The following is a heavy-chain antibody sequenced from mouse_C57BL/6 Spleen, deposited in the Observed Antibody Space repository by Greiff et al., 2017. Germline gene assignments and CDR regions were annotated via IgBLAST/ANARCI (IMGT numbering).Heavy chain of an antibody. D-gene: IGHD3-2*02. J-gene: IGHJ2*01. CDR3: ARGDSSVYFDY. CDR2: INPNNGGT. Sequence: VQLQQSGPELVKPGASVKMSCKASGYTFTDYNMHWVKQSHGKSLEWIGYINPNNGGTSYNQKFKGKDTLTADKSSSTAYMQLSSLTSEDSAVYYCARGDSSVYFDYWGQGTTLTVSS. CDR1: GYTFTDYN. V-gene: IGHV1-22*01.